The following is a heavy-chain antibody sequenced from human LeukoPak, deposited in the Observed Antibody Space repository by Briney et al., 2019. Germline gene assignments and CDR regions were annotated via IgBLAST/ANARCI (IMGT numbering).Heavy chain of an antibody. Sequence: GGSLRLSCAASGFTFDDCAMHWVRQAPGKGLEWVSGVTWNSGSIDYADSEKGRFTISRDNAKNSLYLQMNSLRAEDTALYYCARDSGAYHFDYWGQGTLVTVSS. D-gene: IGHD3-10*01. CDR3: ARDSGAYHFDY. V-gene: IGHV3-9*01. J-gene: IGHJ4*02. CDR1: GFTFDDCA. CDR2: VTWNSGSI.